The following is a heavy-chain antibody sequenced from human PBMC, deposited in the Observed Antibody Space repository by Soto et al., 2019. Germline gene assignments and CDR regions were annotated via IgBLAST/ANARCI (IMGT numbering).Heavy chain of an antibody. CDR3: AHYVSSSPAGLFAP. D-gene: IGHD3-10*02. CDR1: GLSLSTSGEA. CDR2: IYWDADK. Sequence: QITLKESGPTLVKPTQTLTLTCTFSGLSLSTSGEAVGWIRPPPGKALEWLALIYWDADKRYNPTLTTWLPVTKDTSQDQVVLALTNIDPVDPDTYFRAHYVSSSPAGLFAPWGQGSRVTVSS. J-gene: IGHJ5*02. V-gene: IGHV2-5*02.